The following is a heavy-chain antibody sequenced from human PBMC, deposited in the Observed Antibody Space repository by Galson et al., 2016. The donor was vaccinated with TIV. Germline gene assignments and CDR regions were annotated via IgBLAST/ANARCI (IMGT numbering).Heavy chain of an antibody. CDR1: GFTFNSYG. J-gene: IGHJ5*01. Sequence: SLRLSCAASGFTFNSYGMHWVRQAPGKGLEWVAVILYDGSTEYYADSVKGRFTISRDNSRNTLYLQMNSLRAEDTAVYFCARDVEARIYDPNWFDSWGQGALVTVSS. CDR3: ARDVEARIYDPNWFDS. V-gene: IGHV3-30*03. D-gene: IGHD3-3*01. CDR2: ILYDGSTE.